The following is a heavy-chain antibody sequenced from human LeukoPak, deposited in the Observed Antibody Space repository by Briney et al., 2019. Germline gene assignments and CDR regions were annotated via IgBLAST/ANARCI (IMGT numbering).Heavy chain of an antibody. V-gene: IGHV4-34*01. J-gene: IGHJ6*02. CDR2: VNHSGST. CDR1: GGSFSDNS. D-gene: IGHD3/OR15-3a*01. Sequence: SETLSLTCAVSGGSFSDNSCNWIRQPPGKGLEWIGEVNHSGSTNYNPSLKSRVTISVDTSKNQFSLKLSSVTAADTAVYYCASGPSDSNYYYYGMDVWGQGTTVTVSS. CDR3: ASGPSDSNYYYYGMDV.